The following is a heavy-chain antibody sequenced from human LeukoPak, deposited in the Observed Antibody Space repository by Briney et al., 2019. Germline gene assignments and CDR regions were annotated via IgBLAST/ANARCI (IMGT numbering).Heavy chain of an antibody. CDR2: MNPNSGNT. Sequence: EASVKVSCKASGYTFTSYDINWVRQATGQGLEWMGWMNPNSGNTGYAQKFQGRVTMTRNTSISTAYMELSSLRSEDTAVYYCAREIPSGYSYGYDYYYGMDVWGQGTTVAVSS. J-gene: IGHJ6*02. V-gene: IGHV1-8*01. CDR1: GYTFTSYD. D-gene: IGHD5-18*01. CDR3: AREIPSGYSYGYDYYYGMDV.